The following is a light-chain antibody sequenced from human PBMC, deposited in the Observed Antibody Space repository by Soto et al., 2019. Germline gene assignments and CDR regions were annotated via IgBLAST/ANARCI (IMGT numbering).Light chain of an antibody. Sequence: QSVLTQPASVSGSPGQSITLSCTGTSSDVGGYNYVSWYQQHPGKAPKLIIYDVNKRPSGVSHRFSASKSGNTASLTISGLQAEDEADYYCSSYTSTNPPRVVFGGGTKLTVL. J-gene: IGLJ2*01. CDR1: SSDVGGYNY. V-gene: IGLV2-14*03. CDR3: SSYTSTNPPRVV. CDR2: DVN.